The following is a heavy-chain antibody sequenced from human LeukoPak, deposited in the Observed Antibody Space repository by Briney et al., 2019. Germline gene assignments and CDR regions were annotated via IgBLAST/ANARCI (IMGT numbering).Heavy chain of an antibody. V-gene: IGHV3-30*04. CDR1: GFTFSSYA. CDR2: ISYDGSNK. J-gene: IGHJ4*02. D-gene: IGHD1-1*01. CDR3: ARDRTGIFDY. Sequence: GRSLSLSCAASGFTFSSYAMHWVRQAPGKGLEWVAVISYDGSNKYYADSVKGRFTISRDNSKNTLYLQMNSLRAEDTAVYYCARDRTGIFDYWGQGTLVTVSS.